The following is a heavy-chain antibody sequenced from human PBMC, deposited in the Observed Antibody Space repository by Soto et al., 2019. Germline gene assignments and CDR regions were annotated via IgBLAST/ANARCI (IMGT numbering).Heavy chain of an antibody. V-gene: IGHV3-11*01. CDR3: AGDRNAAGSDY. D-gene: IGHD1-1*01. CDR2: ISSGSTNI. Sequence: QVQLVESGGGLVKPGGSLRLSCAASGFTFSDFYMSWIRQAPGKGLEWISYISSGSTNIFYADSVKGRFTVSRDNAKNSVSLQMHSLRAEDTAVYYCAGDRNAAGSDYWGQGTLGTVSS. J-gene: IGHJ4*02. CDR1: GFTFSDFY.